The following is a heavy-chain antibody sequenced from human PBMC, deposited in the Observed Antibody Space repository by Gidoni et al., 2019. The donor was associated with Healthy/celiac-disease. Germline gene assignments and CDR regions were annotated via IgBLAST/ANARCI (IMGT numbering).Heavy chain of an antibody. CDR2: ISYDGSNK. Sequence: QVQLVEPGGGVVQPGRSLRLSCAASGFTFSSYGMHWVRQAPGKGLEWVAIISYDGSNKYYADSVKGRFTISRHNSKNTLYLQMNSLRAEDTAVYYCARDMVAVAGADAFDIWGQGTMVTVSS. CDR3: ARDMVAVAGADAFDI. V-gene: IGHV3-30*19. CDR1: GFTFSSYG. D-gene: IGHD6-19*01. J-gene: IGHJ3*02.